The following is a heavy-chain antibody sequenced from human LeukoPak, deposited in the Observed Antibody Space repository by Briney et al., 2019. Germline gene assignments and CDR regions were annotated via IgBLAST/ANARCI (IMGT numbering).Heavy chain of an antibody. CDR1: GGTFSSYA. CDR2: IIPIFGTA. V-gene: IGHV1-69*13. CDR3: ARDPGYCSSTSCSWVGTAWSDY. D-gene: IGHD2-2*01. J-gene: IGHJ4*02. Sequence: ASVTVSCKASGGTFSSYAISWVRQAPGQGLEWMGGIIPIFGTANYAQKFQGRVTITADESTSTAYMELSSLRSEDTAVYYCARDPGYCSSTSCSWVGTAWSDYWGQGTLVTVSS.